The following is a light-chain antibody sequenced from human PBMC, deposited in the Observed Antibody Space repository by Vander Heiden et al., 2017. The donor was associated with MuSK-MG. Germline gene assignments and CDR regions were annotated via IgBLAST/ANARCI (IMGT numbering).Light chain of an antibody. CDR2: GAS. CDR1: QSVSSN. J-gene: IGKJ1*01. CDR3: QQDNNWWT. Sequence: EIVMTQSPATLSVSPGERATLSCRASQSVSSNLAWYQQKPGQAPRLLIYGASTRANGIPDRFSGSGSGTEFTLTISSLQYEDFAVYYCQQDNNWWTFGQGTKVEIK. V-gene: IGKV3-15*01.